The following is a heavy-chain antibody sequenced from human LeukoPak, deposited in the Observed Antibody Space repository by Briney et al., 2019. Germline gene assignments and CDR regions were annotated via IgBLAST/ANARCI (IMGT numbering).Heavy chain of an antibody. J-gene: IGHJ4*02. Sequence: GGSLRLSCAASGFTFSSYGMHWVRQAPGKGLEWVAFIRYDGSNKYYADSVKGRFTISRDNSKNTLYLQMNSLRAEDTAVYYCARDGYNSGYLKALDYWGQGTLVTVSS. CDR2: IRYDGSNK. CDR3: ARDGYNSGYLKALDY. V-gene: IGHV3-30*02. D-gene: IGHD5-18*01. CDR1: GFTFSSYG.